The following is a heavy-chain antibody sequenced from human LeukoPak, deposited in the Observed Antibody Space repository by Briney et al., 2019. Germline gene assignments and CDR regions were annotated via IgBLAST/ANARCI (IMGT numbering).Heavy chain of an antibody. CDR2: ISSSSYI. CDR1: GFTFSSYS. V-gene: IGHV3-21*01. D-gene: IGHD3-10*01. CDR3: ARDMVRGVIYYYGMDV. Sequence: GGSLRHSCAASGFTFSSYSMNWVRQAPGKGLEWVSSISSSSYIYYADSVKGRFTISRDNAKNSLYLQMNSLRAEDTAVYYCARDMVRGVIYYYGMDVWGKGTTVTVSS. J-gene: IGHJ6*04.